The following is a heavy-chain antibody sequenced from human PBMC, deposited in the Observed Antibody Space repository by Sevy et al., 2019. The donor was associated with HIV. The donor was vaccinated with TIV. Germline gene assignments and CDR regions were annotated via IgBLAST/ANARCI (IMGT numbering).Heavy chain of an antibody. CDR1: GFTLSSHG. J-gene: IGHJ6*02. D-gene: IGHD3-3*01. CDR3: ARTFDFWSTYYTGSYYYYGMDV. V-gene: IGHV3-33*01. CDR2: IWYDGSHK. Sequence: GGYLRLSCVASGFTLSSHGMHWVRQAPGKGLEWVSLIWYDGSHKFYADSVKGCFTISRDNSKNTLYLQMNSLRAEDTAVYYCARTFDFWSTYYTGSYYYYGMDVWGQGTTVTVSS.